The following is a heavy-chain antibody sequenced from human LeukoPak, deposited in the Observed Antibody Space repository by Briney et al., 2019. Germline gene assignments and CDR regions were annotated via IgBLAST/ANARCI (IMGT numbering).Heavy chain of an antibody. J-gene: IGHJ4*02. V-gene: IGHV1-18*01. CDR1: GYTFTNYD. CDR2: ITPYNGNT. D-gene: IGHD1-26*01. CDR3: AREASSGAYNDY. Sequence: PLASVKVSCRSSGYTFTNYDITWIRQAPGQGLEWMGYITPYNGNTNYAQKLQGRVTMTTDTSTSTVYMELRSLRSDDTAVYYCAREASSGAYNDYWGQGTLVTVSS.